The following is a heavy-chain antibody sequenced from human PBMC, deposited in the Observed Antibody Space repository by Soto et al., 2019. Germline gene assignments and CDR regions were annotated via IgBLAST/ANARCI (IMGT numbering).Heavy chain of an antibody. CDR1: GFIFNNYE. Sequence: PGGSLRLSCTASGFIFNNYEMNWVRQAPGKGLEWVSYISSSGSTTHYADSVRGRFTISRDNAEDSLYLQMNSLRAEDTAVYYCAKEATSINNFDYWGQGTLVTVSA. J-gene: IGHJ4*02. CDR3: AKEATSINNFDY. V-gene: IGHV3-48*03. D-gene: IGHD1-26*01. CDR2: ISSSGSTT.